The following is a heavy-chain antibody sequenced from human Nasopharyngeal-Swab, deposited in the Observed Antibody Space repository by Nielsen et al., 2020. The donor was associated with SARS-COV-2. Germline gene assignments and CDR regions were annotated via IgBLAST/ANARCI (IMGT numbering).Heavy chain of an antibody. J-gene: IGHJ6*02. CDR2: ISSSSSTI. CDR1: GFTFSSYS. D-gene: IGHD6-13*01. CDR3: ARGRAAAGPYYYYGMDV. V-gene: IGHV3-48*04. Sequence: ESLKISCAASGFTFSSYSMNWVRQAPGKGLEWVSYISSSSSTIYYADSVKGRFTISRDNAKNSLYLQMNSLRAEDTAVYYCARGRAAAGPYYYYGMDVWGQGTTVTVSS.